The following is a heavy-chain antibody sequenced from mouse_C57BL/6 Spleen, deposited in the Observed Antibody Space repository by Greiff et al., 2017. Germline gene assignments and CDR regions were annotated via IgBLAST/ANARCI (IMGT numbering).Heavy chain of an antibody. J-gene: IGHJ4*01. CDR2: ISYDGSN. CDR1: GYSITSGYY. CDR3: ARPYGSSYYAMDY. V-gene: IGHV3-6*01. D-gene: IGHD1-1*01. Sequence: ESGPGLVKPSQSLSLTCSVTGYSITSGYYWNWIRQFPGNKLEWMGYISYDGSNNYNPSLKNRISITRDTSKNQFFLKLNSVTTEDTATYYCARPYGSSYYAMDYWGQGTSVAVSS.